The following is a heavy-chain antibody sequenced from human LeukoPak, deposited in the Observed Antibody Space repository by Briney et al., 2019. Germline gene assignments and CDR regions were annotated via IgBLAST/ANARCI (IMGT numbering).Heavy chain of an antibody. J-gene: IGHJ5*02. D-gene: IGHD2-21*02. CDR2: INPSGGST. Sequence: ASVKVSCKASGYTFTSYYMHWVRQAPGQGLEWMGIINPSGGSTSYVQKFQGRVTMTRDTSTSTVYMELSSLRSEDTAVYYCARVYGDYNWFDPWGQGTLVTVSS. CDR3: ARVYGDYNWFDP. CDR1: GYTFTSYY. V-gene: IGHV1-46*01.